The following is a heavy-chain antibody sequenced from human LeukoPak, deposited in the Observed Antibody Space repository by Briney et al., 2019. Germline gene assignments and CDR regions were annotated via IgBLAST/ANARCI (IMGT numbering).Heavy chain of an antibody. J-gene: IGHJ4*02. V-gene: IGHV4-34*01. Sequence: SETLSLTCAVYGGSFCGYYWSWNRQPPGKGLEWIGEINHSGSTNYNPSLKSRVTISVDTSKNQFALKLSSVTAADTAVYYCARGRIAVAGDFDYWGQGTLVTVSS. CDR1: GGSFCGYY. D-gene: IGHD6-19*01. CDR3: ARGRIAVAGDFDY. CDR2: INHSGST.